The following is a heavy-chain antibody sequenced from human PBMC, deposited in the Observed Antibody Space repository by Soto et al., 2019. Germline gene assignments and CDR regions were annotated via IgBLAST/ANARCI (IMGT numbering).Heavy chain of an antibody. J-gene: IGHJ4*02. Sequence: QVQLVESGGGVVQPGRSLRLSCAASGFTFSSYGMHWVRQAPGKGLEWVAVISYDGSNKYYAESVKGRFTISRDNSKNTLYLQMNSLRAEDTAVYYCAKDLLEGSLRQRGDFGYWGQGTLVTVSS. V-gene: IGHV3-30*18. D-gene: IGHD3-3*01. CDR3: AKDLLEGSLRQRGDFGY. CDR1: GFTFSSYG. CDR2: ISYDGSNK.